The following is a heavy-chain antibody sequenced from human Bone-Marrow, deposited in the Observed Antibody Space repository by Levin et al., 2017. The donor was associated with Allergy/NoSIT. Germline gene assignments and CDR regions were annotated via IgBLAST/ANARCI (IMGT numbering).Heavy chain of an antibody. CDR1: GFTFDDYA. Sequence: SLKISCAASGFTFDDYAMHWVRQAPGKGLEWVSGISWNSGSIGYADSVKGRFTISRDNAKNSLYLQMNSLRAEDTALYYCAKDSTYYYDSSGLPDYWGQGTLVTVSS. J-gene: IGHJ4*02. V-gene: IGHV3-9*01. CDR2: ISWNSGSI. D-gene: IGHD3-22*01. CDR3: AKDSTYYYDSSGLPDY.